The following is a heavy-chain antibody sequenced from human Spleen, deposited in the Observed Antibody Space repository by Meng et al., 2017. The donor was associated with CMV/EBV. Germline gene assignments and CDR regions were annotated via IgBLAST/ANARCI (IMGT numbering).Heavy chain of an antibody. Sequence: LSCAASGFTFSSYGMHWVRQAPGKGLEWVAFIRYDGSNKYYADSVKGRFTISRDNSKSTLYLQMNSLRSEDTAVYYCAKGVTAIEDYWGQGTLVTVSS. CDR2: IRYDGSNK. CDR3: AKGVTAIEDY. V-gene: IGHV3-30*02. D-gene: IGHD4-23*01. CDR1: GFTFSSYG. J-gene: IGHJ4*02.